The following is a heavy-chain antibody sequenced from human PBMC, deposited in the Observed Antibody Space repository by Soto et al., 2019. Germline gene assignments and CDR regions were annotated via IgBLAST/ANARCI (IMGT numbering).Heavy chain of an antibody. D-gene: IGHD2-15*01. J-gene: IGHJ4*02. CDR3: AREGAHYTPLDH. CDR2: INVGNGNT. CDR1: GSTLTDYA. Sequence: ASVTVSCTASGSTLTDYAIHWVRQAPGQGLEWMGWINVGNGNTGYSRKFQGRVTNARDMSASTAYIEVTSLTSEDTAIYYCAREGAHYTPLDHWGQGTLVTVSS. V-gene: IGHV1-3*01.